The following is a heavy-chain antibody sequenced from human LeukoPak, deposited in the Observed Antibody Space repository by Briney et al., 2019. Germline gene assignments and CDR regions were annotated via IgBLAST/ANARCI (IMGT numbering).Heavy chain of an antibody. CDR2: IYYSGST. V-gene: IGHV4-59*08. D-gene: IGHD3-3*01. CDR3: ASLPYYDFWSGYYPLSNYYYYMDV. CDR1: GGSISSYY. Sequence: PSETLSLTCTVSGGSISSYYWSWIRQPPGKGLEWIGYIYYSGSTNYNPSLKSRVTISVDTSKNQFSLKLSSVTAADTAVYYCASLPYYDFWSGYYPLSNYYYYMDVWGKGTTVTVSS. J-gene: IGHJ6*03.